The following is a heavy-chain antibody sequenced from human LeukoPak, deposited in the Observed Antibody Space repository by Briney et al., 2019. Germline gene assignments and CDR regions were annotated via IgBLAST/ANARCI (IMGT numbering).Heavy chain of an antibody. V-gene: IGHV3-30*02. D-gene: IGHD5-18*01. CDR1: GFTFSSYG. Sequence: PGGSLRLSCAASGFTFSSYGMHWVRQAPGKGLEWVAVIWYGGSNKYYADSVKGRFTISRGNSKNTLYLQMNSLRAEDTAVYYCAKELDTAFDIWGQGTMVTVSS. CDR2: IWYGGSNK. J-gene: IGHJ3*02. CDR3: AKELDTAFDI.